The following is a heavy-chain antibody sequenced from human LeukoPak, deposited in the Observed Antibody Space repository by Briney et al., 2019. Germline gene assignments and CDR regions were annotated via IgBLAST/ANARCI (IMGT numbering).Heavy chain of an antibody. Sequence: SETLSLTCAVSGGSISSGGYSWSWIRQPPGKGLEWVGYISHSGSTYYKPSLKSRVTISVDRSKNQFSLEMTSVTAADTAVYYCARYSNTWPYWYSDLWGRGTLVTVSS. V-gene: IGHV4-30-2*01. CDR1: GGSISSGGYS. CDR3: ARYSNTWPYWYSDL. J-gene: IGHJ2*01. D-gene: IGHD6-13*01. CDR2: ISHSGST.